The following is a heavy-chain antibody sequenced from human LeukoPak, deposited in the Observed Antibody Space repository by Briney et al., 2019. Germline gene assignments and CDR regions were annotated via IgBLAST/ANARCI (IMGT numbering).Heavy chain of an antibody. D-gene: IGHD2-15*01. Sequence: SETLSLTCTVSGGSISSGDYYWSWIRQPPGKGLEWIGYIYYSGSTYYNPSLKSRVTISVGTSKNQFSLNLTSVTAADTAVYYCARAPVGAFDIWGQGTVVTVSS. CDR2: IYYSGST. CDR1: GGSISSGDYY. J-gene: IGHJ3*02. CDR3: ARAPVGAFDI. V-gene: IGHV4-30-4*02.